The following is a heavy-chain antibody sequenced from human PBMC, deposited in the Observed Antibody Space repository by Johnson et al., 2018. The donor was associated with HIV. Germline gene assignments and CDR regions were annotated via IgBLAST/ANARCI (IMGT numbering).Heavy chain of an antibody. J-gene: IGHJ3*02. CDR2: IGPACDT. CDR3: ARELEGDYAFDI. Sequence: VQLVESGGGLVQPGGSLRLSCAASGFTFSSYDMHWVRQATGKGLEWVSAIGPACDTYYPGSVKGRFTISRENAKNSLYLQMNSLRAGDTAVYYCARELEGDYAFDIWGQGTMVTVSS. CDR1: GFTFSSYD. D-gene: IGHD3-10*01. V-gene: IGHV3-13*01.